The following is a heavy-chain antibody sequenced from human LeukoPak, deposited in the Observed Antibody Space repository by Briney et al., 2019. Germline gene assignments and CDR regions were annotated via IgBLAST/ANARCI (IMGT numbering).Heavy chain of an antibody. J-gene: IGHJ6*04. CDR1: GFTVSSNY. V-gene: IGHV3-53*01. CDR3: ATMTIFGVVIDDV. D-gene: IGHD3-3*01. CDR2: IYSGGST. Sequence: GGSLRLSCAASGFTVSSNYMSWVRQAPGKGLEWVSVIYSGGSTYYADSVKGRFTISRDNSKNTLYLQMNSLRAEDTAVYYCATMTIFGVVIDDVWGKGTTVTVSS.